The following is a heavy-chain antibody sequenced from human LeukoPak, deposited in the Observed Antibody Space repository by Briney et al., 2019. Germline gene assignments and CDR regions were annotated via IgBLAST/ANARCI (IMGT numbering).Heavy chain of an antibody. V-gene: IGHV3-21*01. CDR1: GFSFSTFG. CDR2: ITSTSSYI. D-gene: IGHD5-24*01. CDR3: ATRLPYTGYKN. Sequence: GGSLRLSCAASGFSFSTFGMNWVRQAPGKGLECVSSITSTSSYIYYADSVKGRFTISRDDAKNSLYLQMNSLRVEDTAVYYCATRLPYTGYKNWGQGTLVTVSS. J-gene: IGHJ4*02.